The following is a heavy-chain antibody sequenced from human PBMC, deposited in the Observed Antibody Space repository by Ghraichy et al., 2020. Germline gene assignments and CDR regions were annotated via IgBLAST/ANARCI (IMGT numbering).Heavy chain of an antibody. CDR3: ACPLGQGLDY. V-gene: IGHV1-46*01. CDR2: INPSGGST. CDR1: RSTFTSYY. D-gene: IGHD3-10*01. Sequence: ASVKVSCKASRSTFTSYYMHWVRQAPGQGLEWMGIINPSGGSTSYAQKFQGRVTMTRDTSTSTVYMELSSLRSEDTAVYYCACPLGQGLDYWGQGTLVTVSS. J-gene: IGHJ4*02.